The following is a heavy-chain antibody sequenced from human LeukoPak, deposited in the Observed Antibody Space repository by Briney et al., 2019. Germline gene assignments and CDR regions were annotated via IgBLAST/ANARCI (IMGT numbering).Heavy chain of an antibody. CDR1: GFTFSSYW. Sequence: PGGSLRLSCAASGFTFSSYWMSWVRQAPGEGLEWVANIKQDGSEKYYVDSVKGRFTISRDNAKNSLYLQMNSLRAEDTAVYYCARIPPHYDSSGYYYPENYYFDYWGQGTLVTVSS. V-gene: IGHV3-7*01. CDR3: ARIPPHYDSSGYYYPENYYFDY. D-gene: IGHD3-22*01. J-gene: IGHJ4*02. CDR2: IKQDGSEK.